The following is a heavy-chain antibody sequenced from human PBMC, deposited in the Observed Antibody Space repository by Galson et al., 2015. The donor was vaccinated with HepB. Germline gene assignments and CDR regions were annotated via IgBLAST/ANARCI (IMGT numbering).Heavy chain of an antibody. Sequence: SLRLSCAASGFAFSGSSIHWVRQASGRGLEWVGHIRTNANNGATAYGASVKGRFTISRDDSRSTTYLQMNSLKPEDTAVYYCTRQSGDLICSPTACPNCFDPWGQGTLVTVSS. CDR3: TRQSGDLICSPTACPNCFDP. J-gene: IGHJ5*02. CDR2: IRTNANNGAT. V-gene: IGHV3-73*01. D-gene: IGHD2-15*01. CDR1: GFAFSGSS.